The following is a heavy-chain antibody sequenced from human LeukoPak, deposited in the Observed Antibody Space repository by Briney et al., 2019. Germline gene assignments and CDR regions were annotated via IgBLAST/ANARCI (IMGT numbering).Heavy chain of an antibody. CDR2: SGTKANSNTA. Sequence: GGSLRLSCAASGFTFSDHYMDWVRQAPGKGLEWVGRSGTKANSNTAAYAPSVKGRFTISRDDSKNSLYLQMNSLKTEDTAVYYCTRDARVPGNFDLWGRGTLVTVSS. CDR1: GFTFSDHY. V-gene: IGHV3-72*01. J-gene: IGHJ2*01. CDR3: TRDARVPGNFDL.